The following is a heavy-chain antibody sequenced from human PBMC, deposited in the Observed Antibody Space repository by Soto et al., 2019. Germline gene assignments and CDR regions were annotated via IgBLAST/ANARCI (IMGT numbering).Heavy chain of an antibody. J-gene: IGHJ6*04. CDR2: IYHSGST. CDR1: GGSISSSNW. V-gene: IGHV4-4*02. Sequence: SETLSLTCAVSGGSISSSNWWSWVRQPPGKGLEWIGEIYHSGSTNYNPSLKSRVTISVDKSKNQFSLKLSSVTAADTAVYYCARDQEIDYYYGMDVWGKGTTVTVSS. CDR3: ARDQEIDYYYGMDV.